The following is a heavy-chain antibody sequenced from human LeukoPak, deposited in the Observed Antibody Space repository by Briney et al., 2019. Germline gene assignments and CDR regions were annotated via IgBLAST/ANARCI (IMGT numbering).Heavy chain of an antibody. V-gene: IGHV1-8*01. CDR3: ARGGGVLRFLEWLSDPTAYYYYGMDV. Sequence: GASVKVSCKASGYTFTSYDINWVRQATGQGLEWMGWMNPNSGNTGYAQKFQGRVTMTRNTSISTAYMELSSLRSEDTAVYYCARGGGVLRFLEWLSDPTAYYYYGMDVWGQGTTVTVSS. J-gene: IGHJ6*02. CDR1: GYTFTSYD. CDR2: MNPNSGNT. D-gene: IGHD3-3*01.